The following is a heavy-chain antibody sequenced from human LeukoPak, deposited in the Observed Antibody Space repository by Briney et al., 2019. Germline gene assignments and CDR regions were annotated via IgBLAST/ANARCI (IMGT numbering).Heavy chain of an antibody. V-gene: IGHV4-30-4*01. D-gene: IGHD2-2*01. Sequence: PSQTLSLTCTISGGSISSGDYYWSWLRQPPGKGLEWIGYIYYSGSTYYNPSLKSRVTISVDTSKNQFSLKLSSVTAADTAVYYCAREYCSSTSCYESWFDPWGQGTLVTVSS. CDR2: IYYSGST. CDR1: GGSISSGDYY. CDR3: AREYCSSTSCYESWFDP. J-gene: IGHJ5*02.